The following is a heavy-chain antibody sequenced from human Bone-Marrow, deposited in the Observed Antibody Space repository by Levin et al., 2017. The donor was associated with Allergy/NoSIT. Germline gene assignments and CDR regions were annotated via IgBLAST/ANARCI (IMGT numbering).Heavy chain of an antibody. Sequence: PSETLSLNCTVSGGSVSGYFWGWIRQPPGKGLEWIGEISHRGRPNINPSLRSRVTISIDTSKNHFSLSVTSVRAADTAVYYCARGSSTTSRLRFDSWGQGAQVIVSS. CDR1: GGSVSGYF. J-gene: IGHJ4*02. CDR3: ARGSSTTSRLRFDS. D-gene: IGHD2-2*01. CDR2: ISHRGRP. V-gene: IGHV4-34*01.